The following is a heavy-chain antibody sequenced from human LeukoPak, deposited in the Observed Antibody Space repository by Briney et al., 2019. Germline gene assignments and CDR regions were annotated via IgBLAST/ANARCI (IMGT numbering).Heavy chain of an antibody. J-gene: IGHJ4*02. CDR3: ARETYCGGDCYVQYYFDY. D-gene: IGHD2-21*02. CDR1: GFXFSSYS. CDR2: ISSSSSYI. V-gene: IGHV3-21*01. Sequence: GGSLRLSCAASGFXFSSYSMNWVRQAPGKGLKWVSSISSSSSYIYYADSVKGRFTISRDNAKNSLYLQMNSLRAEDTAVYYCARETYCGGDCYVQYYFDYWGQGTLVTVSS.